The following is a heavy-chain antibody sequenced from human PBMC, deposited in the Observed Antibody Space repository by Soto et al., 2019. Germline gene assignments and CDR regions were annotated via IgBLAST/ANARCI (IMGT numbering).Heavy chain of an antibody. V-gene: IGHV4-59*01. CDR3: ARGECFDP. J-gene: IGHJ5*02. CDR1: GGSISSYY. D-gene: IGHD3-10*01. Sequence: SETLSLTCTVSGGSISSYYWSWIRQPPGKGLEWIGYIYYSGSTNYNPSLKSRVTISVDTSKNQFSLKLSSVTAAVTAVYYCARGECFDPWCQGTLVTVS. CDR2: IYYSGST.